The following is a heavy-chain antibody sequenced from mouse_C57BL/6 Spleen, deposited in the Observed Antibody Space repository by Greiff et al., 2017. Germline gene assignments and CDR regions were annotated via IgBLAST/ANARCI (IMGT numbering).Heavy chain of an antibody. V-gene: IGHV5-9*01. CDR2: ISGGGGNT. CDR3: ASLNWNYFDY. CDR1: GFTFSSYT. J-gene: IGHJ2*01. Sequence: EVKLVESGGGLVKPGGSLKLSCAASGFTFSSYTMSWVRQTPEKRLAWVATISGGGGNTYYPDSVKGRFTLSRDNGKNALYLQRSSLESEDTALYYSASLNWNYFDYWGQGTTLTVSS. D-gene: IGHD4-1*01.